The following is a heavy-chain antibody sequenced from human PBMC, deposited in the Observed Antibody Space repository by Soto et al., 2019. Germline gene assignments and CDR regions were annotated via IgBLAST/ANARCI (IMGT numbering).Heavy chain of an antibody. J-gene: IGHJ4*02. D-gene: IGHD4-4*01. Sequence: ASVKVSCKVSGYTLTELSMHWVRQAPGKGLEWMGGFDPEDGETIYAQKFQGRVTMTEDTSTDTAYMELSSLRSEDTAVYYCATGKPTPYSNYRRFFDYWGQGTLVTVSS. CDR3: ATGKPTPYSNYRRFFDY. CDR2: FDPEDGET. V-gene: IGHV1-24*01. CDR1: GYTLTELS.